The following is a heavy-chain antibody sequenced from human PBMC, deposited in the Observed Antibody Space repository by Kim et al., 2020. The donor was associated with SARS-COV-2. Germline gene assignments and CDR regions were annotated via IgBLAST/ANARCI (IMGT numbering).Heavy chain of an antibody. CDR2: IFYSGNT. CDR1: GGSISSSNYY. V-gene: IGHV4-39*01. CDR3: ARVVPVTMIVVVITPSGAFDI. D-gene: IGHD3-22*01. Sequence: SGTLSLTCTVSGGSISSSNYYWGWIRQPPGKGLEWIGNIFYSGNTYYNPSLKSRVTISVDTSKNQFSLKLSSVTAADTAVYYCARVVPVTMIVVVITPSGAFDIWGQGTMVTVSS. J-gene: IGHJ3*02.